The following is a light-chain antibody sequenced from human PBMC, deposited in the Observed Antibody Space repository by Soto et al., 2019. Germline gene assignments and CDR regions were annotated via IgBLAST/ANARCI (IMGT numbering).Light chain of an antibody. J-gene: IGKJ1*01. Sequence: EIVLTQSPGTLSLSPGERATLSCGASQSVSSSYLAWYQQKPGQAPRPLIYGASSRAIGIPDRFSGSGSGTDFTLTISRLEPEDFAVYYCQQYGSSPWTFGQGTKVEIK. CDR1: QSVSSSY. CDR3: QQYGSSPWT. V-gene: IGKV3-20*01. CDR2: GAS.